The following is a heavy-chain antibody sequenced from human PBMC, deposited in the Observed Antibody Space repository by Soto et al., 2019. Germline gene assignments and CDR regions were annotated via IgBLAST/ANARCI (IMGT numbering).Heavy chain of an antibody. CDR1: GGSFSPNY. Sequence: SETLSLTCTVSGGSFSPNYWSWIRQPPGKGLEWVGYIYYDGTARHNPSLKSRVTISVDTSKNQFSLKLSSVTAADTAVYYCARVVIAADYYFDYWGQGTLVTVSS. CDR2: IYYDGTA. V-gene: IGHV4-59*12. J-gene: IGHJ4*02. CDR3: ARVVIAADYYFDY. D-gene: IGHD6-13*01.